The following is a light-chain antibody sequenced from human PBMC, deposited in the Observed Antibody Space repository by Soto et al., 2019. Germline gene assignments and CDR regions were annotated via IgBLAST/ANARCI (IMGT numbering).Light chain of an antibody. V-gene: IGKV1-39*01. CDR1: QSISSY. CDR2: AAS. Sequence: DIQMTQSPSSLSASVGDRVTITCRASQSISSYLNWYQQKPGKAPKLLIYAASSLQSGVPSRFSGRGSGTDFTLTISSLQPEDFAIYYCQQSYSTPPTWTFGQGTKVEIK. CDR3: QQSYSTPPTWT. J-gene: IGKJ1*01.